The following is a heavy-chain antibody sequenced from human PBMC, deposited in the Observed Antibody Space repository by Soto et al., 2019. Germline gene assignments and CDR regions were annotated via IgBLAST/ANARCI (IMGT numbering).Heavy chain of an antibody. CDR3: ARSYRLRDFDGLGLS. Sequence: SVKVSCKASGGTFSSYAISCVRQDPGQGLEWMGGIIPIFGTANYAQKFQGRVTITADESTSTAYMELSSLRSEDTAVYYCARSYRLRDFDGLGLSWGQGTLVTVSS. J-gene: IGHJ4*02. CDR1: GGTFSSYA. D-gene: IGHD3-9*01. CDR2: IIPIFGTA. V-gene: IGHV1-69*13.